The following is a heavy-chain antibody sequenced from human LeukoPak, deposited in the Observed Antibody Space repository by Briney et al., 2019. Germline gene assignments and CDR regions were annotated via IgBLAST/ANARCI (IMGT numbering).Heavy chain of an antibody. V-gene: IGHV1-2*02. CDR2: INPNSGGT. D-gene: IGHD2-2*01. CDR3: ARASHELLWIVSYWFDP. J-gene: IGHJ5*02. CDR1: GYTFTGYY. Sequence: ASVKVSCKASGYTFTGYYMHWVRQAPGQGLEWMGWINPNSGGTNYAQKFQGRVTMTRETSISTAYMELSRLRSDDTAVYYCARASHELLWIVSYWFDPWGQGTLVTVSS.